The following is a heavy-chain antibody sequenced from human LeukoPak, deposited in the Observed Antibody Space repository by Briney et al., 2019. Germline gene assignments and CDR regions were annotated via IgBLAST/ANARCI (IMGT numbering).Heavy chain of an antibody. CDR1: GGSISSYY. Sequence: SETQSLTCTVSGGSISSYYWSWIRQPPGKGLEWIGYIYTSGSTNYNPSLKSRVTISVDTSKNQFSLKLSSVTAADTAVYYCARHLYYYDSSGYLDAYFDYWGQGTLVTVSS. CDR2: IYTSGST. CDR3: ARHLYYYDSSGYLDAYFDY. V-gene: IGHV4-4*09. J-gene: IGHJ4*02. D-gene: IGHD3-22*01.